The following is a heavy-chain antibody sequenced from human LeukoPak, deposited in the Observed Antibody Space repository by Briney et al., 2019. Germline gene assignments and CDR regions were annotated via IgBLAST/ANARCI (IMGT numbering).Heavy chain of an antibody. Sequence: PGGSLRLSCAASGFTVSSSYISCVRQAPGKGLEWVSAIYSGGTTYYADSVRGRFTISRDNSKNTLYLLMNSLRAEDTAMYHCARQTGESTNFDNWGQGTLVTVSS. CDR1: GFTVSSSY. J-gene: IGHJ4*02. V-gene: IGHV3-53*01. D-gene: IGHD2-2*01. CDR3: ARQTGESTNFDN. CDR2: IYSGGTT.